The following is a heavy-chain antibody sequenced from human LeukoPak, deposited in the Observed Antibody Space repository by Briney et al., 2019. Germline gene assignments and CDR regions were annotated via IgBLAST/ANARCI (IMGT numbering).Heavy chain of an antibody. V-gene: IGHV1-69*05. CDR1: GGTFSSYA. J-gene: IGHJ4*02. Sequence: SVKVSFKASGGTFSSYAISWVRQAPGQGLEWMGGIIPIFGTANYAQKFQGTVTITTDESTSTAYMELSSLRSEDTAVYYCAVGTGYYFDYWGQGALVTVSS. CDR3: AVGTGYYFDY. D-gene: IGHD1-1*01. CDR2: IIPIFGTA.